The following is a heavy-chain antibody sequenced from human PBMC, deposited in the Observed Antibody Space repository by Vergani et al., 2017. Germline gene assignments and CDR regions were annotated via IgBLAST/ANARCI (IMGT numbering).Heavy chain of an antibody. Sequence: EMQLVDSGGGLVQPGGSLRLSCAASGFTFSSYAMSWVRQAPGKGLEWVSAISGSGGSTYYADSVKGRFTISRDNSKNTLYLQMNSLRAEDTAVYYCANVCSSTSCYGDAFDIWGQGTMVTVSS. CDR1: GFTFSSYA. J-gene: IGHJ3*02. V-gene: IGHV3-23*04. CDR2: ISGSGGST. D-gene: IGHD2-2*01. CDR3: ANVCSSTSCYGDAFDI.